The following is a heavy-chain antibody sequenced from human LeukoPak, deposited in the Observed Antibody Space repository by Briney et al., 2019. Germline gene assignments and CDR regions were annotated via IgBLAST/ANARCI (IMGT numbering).Heavy chain of an antibody. CDR1: GFTFSGSA. D-gene: IGHD5-12*01. CDR3: TRHRHGYGDY. V-gene: IGHV3-73*01. J-gene: IGHJ4*02. CDR2: IRSKASSYAT. Sequence: GGSLRLSWAASGFTFSGSAMDWVRQASGKGAGGVGRIRSKASSYATAYATPVTGRFTMSRDHSTITAYLQTDSLTAEYTAVYDCTRHRHGYGDYWGPGTLVTVSS.